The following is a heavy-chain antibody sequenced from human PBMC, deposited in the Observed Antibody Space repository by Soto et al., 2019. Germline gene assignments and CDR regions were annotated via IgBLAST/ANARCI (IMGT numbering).Heavy chain of an antibody. CDR3: ARDLGVVPASLTLDF. Sequence: GGSLRLSCAASGFTLSIYSMNCVRQAPGKGLEWVADITTSSSFRFYADSVEGRFTISRDDAKNSIYLQMNSLRAEDTGVYYCARDLGVVPASLTLDFWGRGTLVTVSS. D-gene: IGHD2-15*01. CDR2: ITTSSSFR. CDR1: GFTLSIYS. V-gene: IGHV3-21*01. J-gene: IGHJ4*02.